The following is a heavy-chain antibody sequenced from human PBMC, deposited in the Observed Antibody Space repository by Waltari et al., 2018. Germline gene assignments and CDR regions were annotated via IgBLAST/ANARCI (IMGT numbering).Heavy chain of an antibody. CDR1: GFTFSSYS. V-gene: IGHV3-21*01. D-gene: IGHD5-18*01. J-gene: IGHJ4*02. CDR2: ISSSSYI. Sequence: EVQLVESGGGLVKPGGSLRLSCAASGFTFSSYSMNWVRQAPGKGLEWVSSISSSSYIYYADSVKGRFTISRDNAKNSLYLQMNSLRAEDTAVYYCARDEDTAMVHNDYWGQGTLVTVSS. CDR3: ARDEDTAMVHNDY.